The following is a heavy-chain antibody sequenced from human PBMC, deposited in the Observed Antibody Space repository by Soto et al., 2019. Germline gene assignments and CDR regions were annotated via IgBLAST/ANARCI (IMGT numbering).Heavy chain of an antibody. J-gene: IGHJ4*02. CDR1: GFTFSSYW. CDR3: ARHGHWAPLDD. V-gene: IGHV3-7*02. Sequence: PGGSLRLSCAASGFTFSSYWMSWVRQAPGKGLEWVANIKQDGSEKYYVDSVKGRFTLSVDTSKNQFSLRLSSVTAADTAVYYCARHGHWAPLDDWGQGTLVTVSS. D-gene: IGHD3-16*01. CDR2: IKQDGSEK.